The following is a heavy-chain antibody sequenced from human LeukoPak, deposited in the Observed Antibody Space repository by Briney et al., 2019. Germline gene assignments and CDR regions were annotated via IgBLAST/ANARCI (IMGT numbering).Heavy chain of an antibody. CDR2: VVNNADST. CDR3: AKAVKGRCSGRICYGFDY. CDR1: GFTFSTYA. Sequence: GSLRLSCAASGFTFSTYAMNWVRQAPGKGLEWVSSVVNNADSTYYADSVKGRFTISRDNSKNTLYLQMNSLRAEDTAIYYCAKAVKGRCSGRICYGFDYWGQGTLVSVSS. V-gene: IGHV3-23*01. J-gene: IGHJ4*02. D-gene: IGHD2-15*01.